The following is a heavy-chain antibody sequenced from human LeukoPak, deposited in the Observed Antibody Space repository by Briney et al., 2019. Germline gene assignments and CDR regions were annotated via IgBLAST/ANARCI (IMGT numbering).Heavy chain of an antibody. Sequence: PSETLSLTCTVSGGSISSYYWSWIRQPPGKGLEWIGYIYYSGSTNYNPSLKSRVTISVDTSKNQFSLKLSSVTAADTAVYYCARRSASNYVFDYWGQGTLVTVSS. D-gene: IGHD4-11*01. V-gene: IGHV4-59*08. CDR2: IYYSGST. CDR3: ARRSASNYVFDY. CDR1: GGSISSYY. J-gene: IGHJ4*02.